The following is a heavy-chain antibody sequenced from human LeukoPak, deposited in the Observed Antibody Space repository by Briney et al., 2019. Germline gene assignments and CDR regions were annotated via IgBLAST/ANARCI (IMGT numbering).Heavy chain of an antibody. Sequence: ASVRVSCKASGYTFTNYYIHWVRQAPGQGLEWMGIINPSDGSTSYAQKFQGRVTVTRDTSTSTVYMELSSLRSEDTAVYYCARAGYSSSSITLGYWGQGTLVTVSS. CDR1: GYTFTNYY. V-gene: IGHV1-46*01. D-gene: IGHD6-6*01. J-gene: IGHJ4*02. CDR3: ARAGYSSSSITLGY. CDR2: INPSDGST.